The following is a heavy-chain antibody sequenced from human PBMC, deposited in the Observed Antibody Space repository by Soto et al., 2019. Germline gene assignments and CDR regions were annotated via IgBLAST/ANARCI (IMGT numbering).Heavy chain of an antibody. Sequence: SETLSLTCTVSGGSISSYYWSWIRQPPGKGLEWIGYIYYSGSTNYNPSLKSRVTISVDTSKNQFSLKLSSVTAADTAVYYCARGGSIVATTDYFDYWGQGTLVTVSS. J-gene: IGHJ4*02. D-gene: IGHD5-12*01. CDR2: IYYSGST. CDR3: ARGGSIVATTDYFDY. V-gene: IGHV4-59*01. CDR1: GGSISSYY.